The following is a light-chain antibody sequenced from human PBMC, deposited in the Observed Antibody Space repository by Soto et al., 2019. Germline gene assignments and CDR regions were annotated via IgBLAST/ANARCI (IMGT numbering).Light chain of an antibody. V-gene: IGKV3-11*01. CDR2: DAS. CDR1: QSVSNY. CDR3: QQRSDWPLT. J-gene: IGKJ3*01. Sequence: EIVLTQSPAPLSLSPGERATLSCRASQSVSNYLAWYQQKPGQAPRLLMYDASNRAPGIPARFSGSGSGTDFTLTISSLEPEDFAVYYCQQRSDWPLTFGPGTKVDIK.